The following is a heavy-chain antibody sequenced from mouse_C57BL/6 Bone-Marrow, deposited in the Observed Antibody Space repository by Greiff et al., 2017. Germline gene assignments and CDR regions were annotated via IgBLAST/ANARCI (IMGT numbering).Heavy chain of an antibody. D-gene: IGHD4-1*01. V-gene: IGHV1-82*01. CDR1: GYAFSSSW. J-gene: IGHJ1*03. CDR3: AKLGRTDWYCDV. CDR2: IYPGDGDT. Sequence: QVQLQQSGPELVKPGASVKISCKASGYAFSSSWMNWVKQRPGKGLEWIGRIYPGDGDTNYNGKFKGKAKLTADKSSSTAYMQLSSLTSEDSAVYFCAKLGRTDWYCDVWGTGTTVTVSS.